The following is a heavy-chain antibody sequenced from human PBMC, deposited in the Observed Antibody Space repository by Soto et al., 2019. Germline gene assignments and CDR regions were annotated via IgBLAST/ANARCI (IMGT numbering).Heavy chain of an antibody. D-gene: IGHD3-22*01. Sequence: ASVKVSCKASGYTFTSYGISWVRQAPGQGLEWMGWISAYNGNTNYAQKLQGRVTMTTDTSTSTAYMELRSLRSDDTAVYYCARDTPDSSGFYYYYYYGMDVWGHGTTVTVSS. V-gene: IGHV1-18*01. CDR2: ISAYNGNT. CDR3: ARDTPDSSGFYYYYYYGMDV. J-gene: IGHJ6*02. CDR1: GYTFTSYG.